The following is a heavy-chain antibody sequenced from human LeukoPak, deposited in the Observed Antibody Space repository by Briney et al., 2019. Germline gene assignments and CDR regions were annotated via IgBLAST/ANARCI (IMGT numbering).Heavy chain of an antibody. CDR2: MSGSGTTI. V-gene: IGHV3-48*02. J-gene: IGHJ4*02. CDR3: ARVRVGNYLDC. Sequence: GRSLRLSCAASGFTFSNFGMNWVRQAPGRGLEWVAYMSGSGTTIYYAGSVKGRFTIVRDNANDSLYLHMNSLRDEDTAVYYCARVRVGNYLDCWGQGTLVTVSS. CDR1: GFTFSNFG. D-gene: IGHD3-10*01.